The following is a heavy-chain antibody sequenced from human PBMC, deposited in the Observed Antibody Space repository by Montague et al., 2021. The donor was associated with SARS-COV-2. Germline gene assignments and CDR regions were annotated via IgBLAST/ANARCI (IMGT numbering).Heavy chain of an antibody. CDR3: ARDHGSGWFTFDY. Sequence: SLRLSCAASGFTVSSNYMSWVRQAPGKGLEWVSVIYSGGSTYYADSVKGRFTIPRHNSKNTLYLQMNSLRAEDTAVYYCARDHGSGWFTFDYWGQGTLVTVSS. J-gene: IGHJ4*02. D-gene: IGHD6-19*01. V-gene: IGHV3-53*04. CDR2: IYSGGST. CDR1: GFTVSSNY.